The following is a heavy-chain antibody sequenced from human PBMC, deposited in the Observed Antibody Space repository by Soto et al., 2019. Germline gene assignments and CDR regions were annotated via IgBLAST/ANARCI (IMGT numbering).Heavy chain of an antibody. D-gene: IGHD5-12*01. CDR3: ARDLGSGYDPGDY. CDR2: IIPMFGRP. Sequence: QVQLVQSGAEVKKPGSSVKVSCKASGGIFGSYVLNWVRQAPGQGLEWMGGIIPMFGRPNYAQKFQGRVTITADESTSTAYMELSSLRSEDTAVFYCARDLGSGYDPGDYWGQGTLFTVSS. V-gene: IGHV1-69*12. CDR1: GGIFGSYV. J-gene: IGHJ4*02.